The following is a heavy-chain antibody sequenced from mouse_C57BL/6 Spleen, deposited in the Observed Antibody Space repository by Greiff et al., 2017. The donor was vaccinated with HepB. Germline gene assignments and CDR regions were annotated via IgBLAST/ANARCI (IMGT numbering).Heavy chain of an antibody. J-gene: IGHJ2*01. Sequence: QVQLQQSGAELVRPGTSVKVSCKASGYAFTNYLIEWVKQRPGPGLEWIGVINPGSGGTNYNEKFKGKATLTADKSSSTAYMQLSSLTSEDSAVYFCARMGYYDYDAGGLDYWGQGTTLTVSS. CDR3: ARMGYYDYDAGGLDY. V-gene: IGHV1-54*01. CDR1: GYAFTNYL. CDR2: INPGSGGT. D-gene: IGHD2-4*01.